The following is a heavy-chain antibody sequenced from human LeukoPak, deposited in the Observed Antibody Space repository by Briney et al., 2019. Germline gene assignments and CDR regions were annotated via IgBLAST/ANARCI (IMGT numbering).Heavy chain of an antibody. J-gene: IGHJ6*02. V-gene: IGHV1-46*01. D-gene: IGHD2-2*01. Sequence: GASVKISCKAFGYTFSIYYIHWVRQAPRQGLEWMGVINPRSDSTTYAQKLQGRVTMTTDTSTSTAYMELRSLRSDDTAVYYCARLSRDIVVVPAASQYYYYYGMDVWGQGTTVTVSS. CDR2: INPRSDST. CDR1: GYTFSIYY. CDR3: ARLSRDIVVVPAASQYYYYYGMDV.